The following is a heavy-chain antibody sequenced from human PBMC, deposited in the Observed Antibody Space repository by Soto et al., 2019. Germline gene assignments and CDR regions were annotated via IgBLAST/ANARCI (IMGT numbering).Heavy chain of an antibody. Sequence: SETLSLTCTVSGGSISSSSYYWGWIRQPPGKGLEWIGSIYYSGSTYYNPSLKSRVTISVDTSKNQFSLKLSSVTAADTAVYYCARGPDSTTYYDYIWGSYIPYYFDYWGQGTLVTVSS. CDR3: ARGPDSTTYYDYIWGSYIPYYFDY. D-gene: IGHD3-16*01. J-gene: IGHJ4*02. V-gene: IGHV4-39*01. CDR2: IYYSGST. CDR1: GGSISSSSYY.